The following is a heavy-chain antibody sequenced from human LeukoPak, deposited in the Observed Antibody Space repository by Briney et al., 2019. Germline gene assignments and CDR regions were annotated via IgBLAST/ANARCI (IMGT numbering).Heavy chain of an antibody. D-gene: IGHD1-26*01. CDR3: AKDGSGSYYVWYFDY. V-gene: IGHV3-23*01. CDR2: ISGSGGST. J-gene: IGHJ4*02. Sequence: SGGSLRLSCAASGFTFSSYAMSWVRQAPGKGLEWVSAISGSGGSTYYADSVKGRFTISRDNSKNTLYLQMNRLRVEDTAVYYCAKDGSGSYYVWYFDYWGQGTLVTVSS. CDR1: GFTFSSYA.